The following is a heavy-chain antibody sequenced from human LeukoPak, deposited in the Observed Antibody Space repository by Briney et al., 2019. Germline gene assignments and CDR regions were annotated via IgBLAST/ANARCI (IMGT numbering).Heavy chain of an antibody. CDR1: GYTFTGYY. D-gene: IGHD1-26*01. Sequence: ASVKVSCKASGYTFTGYYMHWVRQAPGQGLEWMGRINPNSGGTNYAQKFQGRVTMTRGTSISTAYMELSRLRSDDTAVYYCARDGVGATAAFDIWGQGTMVTVSS. CDR2: INPNSGGT. CDR3: ARDGVGATAAFDI. J-gene: IGHJ3*02. V-gene: IGHV1-2*06.